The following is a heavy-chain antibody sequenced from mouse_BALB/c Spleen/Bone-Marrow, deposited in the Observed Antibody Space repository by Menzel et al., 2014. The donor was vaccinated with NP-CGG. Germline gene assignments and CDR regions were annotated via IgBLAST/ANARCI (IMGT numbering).Heavy chain of an antibody. CDR1: GFDFSRYW. D-gene: IGHD1-2*01. CDR2: INPDSSTI. V-gene: IGHV4-1*02. J-gene: IGHJ3*01. CDR3: TRLHYYGYSAY. Sequence: DVKLVESGGGLVQPGGSLKLPCAASGFDFSRYWMSWVRQAPGKGLDWIGEINPDSSTINYTPSLKDKFIISRDNAKNTLYLQKSKVRSEDTALYYCTRLHYYGYSAYWGQGTLVTVST.